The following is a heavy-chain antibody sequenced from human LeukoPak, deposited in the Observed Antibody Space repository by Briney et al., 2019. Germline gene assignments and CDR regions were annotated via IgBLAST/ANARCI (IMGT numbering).Heavy chain of an antibody. CDR1: GFTFSSYW. Sequence: GGSLRLSCAASGFTFSSYWMQWVRQAPGKGLVWVSRINSDGSSTSYADSVKGRFTISRDNAKNTLYLQMNSLRAEDTAVYYCARVDYDFWSGDMGFDYWGQGTLVTVSS. CDR2: INSDGSST. D-gene: IGHD3-3*01. V-gene: IGHV3-74*01. CDR3: ARVDYDFWSGDMGFDY. J-gene: IGHJ4*02.